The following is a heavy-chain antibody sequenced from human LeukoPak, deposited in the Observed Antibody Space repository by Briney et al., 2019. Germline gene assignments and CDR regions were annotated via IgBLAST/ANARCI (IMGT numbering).Heavy chain of an antibody. CDR3: ARDGYKYYYGSGSSFWYNWFDP. CDR2: IYYSGST. D-gene: IGHD3-10*01. J-gene: IGHJ5*02. V-gene: IGHV4-59*01. Sequence: SETLSLTCTVSGGSISSYYWSWIRQPPGKGLEWIGYIYYSGSTNYNPSLKSRVTISVDTSKNQFSLKLSSVTAADTAVYYCARDGYKYYYGSGSSFWYNWFDPWGQGTLVTVSS. CDR1: GGSISSYY.